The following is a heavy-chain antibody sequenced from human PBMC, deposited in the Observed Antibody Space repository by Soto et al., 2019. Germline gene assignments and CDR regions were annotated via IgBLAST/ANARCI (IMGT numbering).Heavy chain of an antibody. J-gene: IGHJ6*02. CDR2: IYHSGST. CDR1: VGSIRSSHW. D-gene: IGHD3-10*02. CDR3: ASVRGGYYYAMDV. Sequence: PSETPSLTCALSVGSIRSSHWWTCVRQPPGKGLEWIGEIYHSGSTNYNPSLKSRVTISVDKSKNQFSLKLSSVTAADTAVYYCASVRGGYYYAMDVWGQGTTVT. V-gene: IGHV4-4*02.